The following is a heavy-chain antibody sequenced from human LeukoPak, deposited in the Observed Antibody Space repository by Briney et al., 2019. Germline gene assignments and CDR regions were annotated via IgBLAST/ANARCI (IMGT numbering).Heavy chain of an antibody. CDR3: ASLMLISSVTRRFDY. CDR1: GFTLSNNY. V-gene: IGHV3-66*01. J-gene: IGHJ4*02. CDR2: IYSGGRT. Sequence: PGGSLRLSCAASGFTLSNNYMSLVRQSPGKWLEGVSTIYSGGRTHYADSLKGRFFVSRDNSKNAEYLQMNSLRAEDTAVYYCASLMLISSVTRRFDYWGQGTLVTVSS. D-gene: IGHD3-16*01.